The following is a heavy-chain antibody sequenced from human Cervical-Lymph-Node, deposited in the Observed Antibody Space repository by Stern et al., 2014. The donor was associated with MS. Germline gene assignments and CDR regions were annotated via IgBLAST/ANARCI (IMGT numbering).Heavy chain of an antibody. CDR3: ARDYGDYAFDY. D-gene: IGHD4-17*01. Sequence: VQLVQSGAEVKKPGESLKISCKGSGYSFTANWIAWVRQTPGKGLEWMGSIYPGNSDTRYSPPFQGQVTISAAKSISTAYLQWSSLKASDTAMYYCARDYGDYAFDYWGQGTLVTVSS. CDR2: IYPGNSDT. J-gene: IGHJ4*02. V-gene: IGHV5-51*01. CDR1: GYSFTANW.